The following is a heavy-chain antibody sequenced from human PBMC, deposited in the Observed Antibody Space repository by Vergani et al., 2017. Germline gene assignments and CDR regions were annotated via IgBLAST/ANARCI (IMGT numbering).Heavy chain of an antibody. D-gene: IGHD6-19*01. CDR1: GGTFSSYA. J-gene: IGHJ4*02. CDR3: ARDEKIISSGWRLSDY. V-gene: IGHV1-69*01. Sequence: QVQLVQSGAEVKKPGSSVKVSCKASGGTFSSYAISWVRQAPGQGLEWMGGIIPIFGTANYAQKFQGRVTITADESTSTAYMELSRLRSDDTAVYYCARDEKIISSGWRLSDYWGQGTLVTVSS. CDR2: IIPIFGTA.